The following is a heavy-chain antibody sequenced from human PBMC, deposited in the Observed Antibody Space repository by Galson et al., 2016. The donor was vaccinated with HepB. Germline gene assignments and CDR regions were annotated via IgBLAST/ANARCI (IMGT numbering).Heavy chain of an antibody. D-gene: IGHD6-19*01. CDR1: GLTISSYG. Sequence: SLRLSCAGSGLTISSYGMHWIRQAPGKGLEWVAVIWYDGSNKYYADSVKGRFTVSRDIAKNTVSLQMNSLRAEDTAVYYCVRGPHSTGWYGEGYFGLWGRGTLVTVSS. CDR3: VRGPHSTGWYGEGYFGL. CDR2: IWYDGSNK. V-gene: IGHV3-33*01. J-gene: IGHJ2*01.